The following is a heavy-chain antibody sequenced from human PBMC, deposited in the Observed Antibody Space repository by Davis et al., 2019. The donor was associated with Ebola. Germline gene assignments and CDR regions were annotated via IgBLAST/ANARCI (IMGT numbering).Heavy chain of an antibody. J-gene: IGHJ6*04. V-gene: IGHV3-74*01. D-gene: IGHD3-3*01. CDR3: AKGSVTIFGVAPDYYGMDV. Sequence: GESLKISCAASGFTFSTYWMHWVRQAPGKGLVWVSRISSDESSTSYADSVKGRFTISRDNAKNTLYLQMNSLRAEDTAVYYCAKGSVTIFGVAPDYYGMDVWGKGTTVTVSS. CDR2: ISSDESST. CDR1: GFTFSTYW.